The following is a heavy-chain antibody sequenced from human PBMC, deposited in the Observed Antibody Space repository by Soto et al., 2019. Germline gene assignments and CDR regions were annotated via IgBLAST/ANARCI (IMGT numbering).Heavy chain of an antibody. CDR1: GYTFTGYY. CDR2: INPNSGGT. V-gene: IGHV1-2*02. J-gene: IGHJ6*02. CDR3: ARAQSRVDYYYYGMDV. Sequence: ASVKVSCKASGYTFTGYYMHWVRQAPGQGLEWMGWINPNSGGTNYAQKFQGRVTMTRDTSISTAYMELSRLRSDDTAVYYCARAQSRVDYYYYGMDVWGQGTTVTV.